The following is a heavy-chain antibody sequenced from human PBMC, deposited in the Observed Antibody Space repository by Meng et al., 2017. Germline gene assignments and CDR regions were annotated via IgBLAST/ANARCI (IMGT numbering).Heavy chain of an antibody. CDR2: ISGSVGRT. Sequence: GGSLRLSCAASGFTFSSYAMSWVRPAPGKGLEWVSAISGSVGRTYYADSVKGRFTISRDNARNSLYLQMNSLRAEDTAVYYCARELRRDGYRAKFDYWGQGPLITVSS. D-gene: IGHD5-24*01. CDR3: ARELRRDGYRAKFDY. J-gene: IGHJ4*02. CDR1: GFTFSSYA. V-gene: IGHV3-23*01.